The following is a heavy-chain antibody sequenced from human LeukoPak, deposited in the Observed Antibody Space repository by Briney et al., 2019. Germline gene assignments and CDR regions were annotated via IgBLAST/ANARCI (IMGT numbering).Heavy chain of an antibody. CDR3: ARDLTGQQLGERNWFDP. D-gene: IGHD6-13*01. CDR1: GGSVSSSSYY. J-gene: IGHJ5*02. V-gene: IGHV4-39*07. CDR2: MYYSGSMYYSGST. Sequence: SETLSLTCTVSGGSVSSSSYYWGWIRQPPGKGLEWVGSMYYSGSMYYSGSTYYNPSLKSRVTISVDTSKNQFSLKLSSVTAADTAVYYCARDLTGQQLGERNWFDPWGQGTLVTVSS.